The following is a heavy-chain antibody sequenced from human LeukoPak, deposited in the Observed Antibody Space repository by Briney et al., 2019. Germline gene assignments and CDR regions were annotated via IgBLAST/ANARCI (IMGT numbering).Heavy chain of an antibody. CDR3: ARGGSGNLPYYFDY. Sequence: GASVKVSCKASGGTFSSYAISWVRQAPGQGLEWMGGIIPIFGTANYAQKFQGRVTITRDTSASTAYMELSSLRSEDTAVFYCARGGSGNLPYYFDYWGQGTLVTVSS. V-gene: IGHV1-69*05. J-gene: IGHJ4*02. D-gene: IGHD1-1*01. CDR1: GGTFSSYA. CDR2: IIPIFGTA.